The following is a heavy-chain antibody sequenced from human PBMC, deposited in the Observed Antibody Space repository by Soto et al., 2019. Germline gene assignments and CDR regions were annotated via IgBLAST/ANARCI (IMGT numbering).Heavy chain of an antibody. CDR2: IYYSGST. Sequence: PSETLSLTCAVSGGSISSGCYSWSWIRQPPGKGLMWIGYIYYSGSTYYNPSLESRVTISVDTSKNQFSLKVTSVTVADTAVYFCARLGGYCSSANCFGYYAMDVWGQGTTVTVSS. J-gene: IGHJ6*02. CDR3: ARLGGYCSSANCFGYYAMDV. D-gene: IGHD2-2*01. V-gene: IGHV4-30-2*03. CDR1: GGSISSGCYS.